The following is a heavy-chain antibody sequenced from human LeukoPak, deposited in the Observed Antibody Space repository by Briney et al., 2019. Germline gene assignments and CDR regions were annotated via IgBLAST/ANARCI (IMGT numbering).Heavy chain of an antibody. D-gene: IGHD6-19*01. J-gene: IGHJ4*02. V-gene: IGHV4-39*07. CDR3: ARYNPAVADAFDY. CDR2: IYYSGST. CDR1: GGSISSSSYY. Sequence: SETLSLTCTVSGGSISSSSYYWGWIRQPPGKGLEWIGSIYYSGSTYYNPSLKSRVTISVDTSKNQFSLKLSSVTAADTAVYYCARYNPAVADAFDYWGQGTLVTVSS.